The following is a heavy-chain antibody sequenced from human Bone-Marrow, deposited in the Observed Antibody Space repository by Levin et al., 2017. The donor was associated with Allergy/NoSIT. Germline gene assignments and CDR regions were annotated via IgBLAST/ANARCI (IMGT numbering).Heavy chain of an antibody. CDR2: IIPIFGTA. J-gene: IGHJ6*02. CDR3: ARVYVWTLGYYYGMDV. D-gene: IGHD1-14*01. Sequence: KISCKASGGTFSSYAISWVRQAPGQGLEWMGGIIPIFGTANYAQKFQGRVTITADESTSTAYMELSSLRSEDTAVYYCARVYVWTLGYYYGMDVWGQGTTVTVSS. CDR1: GGTFSSYA. V-gene: IGHV1-69*01.